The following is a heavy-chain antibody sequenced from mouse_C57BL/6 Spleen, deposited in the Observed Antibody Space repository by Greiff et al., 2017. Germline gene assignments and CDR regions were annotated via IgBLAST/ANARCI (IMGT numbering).Heavy chain of an antibody. CDR3: ARGYYYGSGY. V-gene: IGHV1-22*01. CDR2: INPNNGGT. CDR1: GYTFNAYT. Sequence: VQLHQSGPELVKPGASVKISCKASGYTFNAYTMTWVKQSHGRSLEWLGYINPNNGGTSYNQKFKGKATLTVNKSSSTAYFELRSLTSEDSAVYYCARGYYYGSGYWGQGTTLTVAS. J-gene: IGHJ2*01. D-gene: IGHD1-1*01.